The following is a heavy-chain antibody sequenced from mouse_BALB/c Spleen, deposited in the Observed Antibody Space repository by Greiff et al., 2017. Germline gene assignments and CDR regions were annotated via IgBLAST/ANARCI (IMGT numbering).Heavy chain of an antibody. V-gene: IGHV2-2*02. CDR3: ARSYGRGFAY. CDR1: GFSLTSYG. Sequence: VQLVESGPGLVQPSQSLSITCTVSGFSLTSYGVHWVRQSPGKGLEWLGVIWSGGSTDYNAAFISRLSISKDNSKSQVFFKMNSLQANDTAIYYCARSYGRGFAYWGQGTLVTVSA. D-gene: IGHD1-1*02. J-gene: IGHJ3*01. CDR2: IWSGGST.